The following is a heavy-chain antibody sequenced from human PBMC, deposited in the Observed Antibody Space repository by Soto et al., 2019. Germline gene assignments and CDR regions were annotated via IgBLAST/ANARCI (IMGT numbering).Heavy chain of an antibody. CDR3: AGSGAYDPEIDY. Sequence: QVQLQESGPGLVKPSQTLSLTCTVSGGSISSGGYYWSWIRQPPGKGLERIGYIYYSGSTYYNPSLKSRVTIPVDTSKKQFSGKLSSVTAADTAVYDGAGSGAYDPEIDYGGQGTLVTVSS. CDR1: GGSISSGGYY. D-gene: IGHD5-12*01. J-gene: IGHJ4*02. CDR2: IYYSGST. V-gene: IGHV4-31*03.